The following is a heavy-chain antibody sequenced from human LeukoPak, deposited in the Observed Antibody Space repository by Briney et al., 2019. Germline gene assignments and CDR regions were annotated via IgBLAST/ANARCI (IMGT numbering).Heavy chain of an antibody. CDR1: GYSISSGYY. V-gene: IGHV4-38-2*02. CDR3: AREARGQLLYWFDP. Sequence: PSETLSLTCAVSGYSISSGYYWGWIRQPPGKGLEWIGSIYHSGSTYYNPSLKSRVTISVDTSKNQFSLKLSSVTAADTAVYYCAREARGQLLYWFDPWGQGTLVTVSS. D-gene: IGHD2-2*01. J-gene: IGHJ5*02. CDR2: IYHSGST.